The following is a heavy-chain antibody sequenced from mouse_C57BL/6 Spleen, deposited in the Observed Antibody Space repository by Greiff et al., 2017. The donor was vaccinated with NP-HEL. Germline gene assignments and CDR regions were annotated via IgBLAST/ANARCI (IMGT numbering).Heavy chain of an antibody. CDR1: GYTFTSYW. CDR2: IHPNSGST. J-gene: IGHJ4*01. Sequence: QVQLQQPGAELVKPGASVKLSCKASGYTFTSYWMHWVKQRPGQGLEWIGMIHPNSGSTNYNEKFKSKATLTVDKSSSTAYMQLSSLTSEDSAVYYCARRGGPLYYAMDYWGQGTSVTVSS. V-gene: IGHV1-64*01. CDR3: ARRGGPLYYAMDY.